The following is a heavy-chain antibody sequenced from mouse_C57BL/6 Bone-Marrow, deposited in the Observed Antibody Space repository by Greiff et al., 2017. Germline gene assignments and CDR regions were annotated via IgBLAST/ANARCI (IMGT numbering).Heavy chain of an antibody. J-gene: IGHJ4*01. V-gene: IGHV1-19*01. CDR1: GYTFTDYY. D-gene: IGHD1-3*01. Sequence: VQLQQSGPVLVKPGASVKMSCKASGYTFTDYYMNWVKQSHGKSLEWIGGINPCNGGTSYNQKFKGKATLTVDKSSSTAYMELNSLTSEDSAVYYCAVEVAGYYYAIGYWGRGTSVTVS. CDR2: INPCNGGT. CDR3: AVEVAGYYYAIGY.